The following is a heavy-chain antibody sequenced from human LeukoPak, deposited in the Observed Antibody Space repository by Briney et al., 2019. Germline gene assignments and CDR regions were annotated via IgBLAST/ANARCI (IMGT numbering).Heavy chain of an antibody. CDR3: ARHRTASDY. CDR1: GFTFSTYS. V-gene: IGHV3-21*01. J-gene: IGHJ4*02. Sequence: GGSLRLSCAASGFTFSTYSMTWVRQAPCKGLEWVSSITSSSSYIYYADSVKGRFTISRDNAKSSLYLQMNSLRAEDTALYYCARHRTASDYWGQGTLVTVSS. CDR2: ITSSSSYI. D-gene: IGHD3-16*02.